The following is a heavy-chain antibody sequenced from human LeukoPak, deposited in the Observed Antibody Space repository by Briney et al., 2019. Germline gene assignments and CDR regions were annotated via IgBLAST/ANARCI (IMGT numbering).Heavy chain of an antibody. V-gene: IGHV3-23*01. J-gene: IGHJ5*02. CDR2: ISGSGGST. CDR3: AKDRNSSGWYNWFDP. Sequence: GGSLRLSCAASGFTFSSYAMSWVRQAPGKGLEWVSAISGSGGSTYYADSVKGRFTTSRDNSKNTLYLQMNSLRAEDTAVYYCAKDRNSSGWYNWFDPWGQGTLVTVSS. CDR1: GFTFSSYA. D-gene: IGHD6-19*01.